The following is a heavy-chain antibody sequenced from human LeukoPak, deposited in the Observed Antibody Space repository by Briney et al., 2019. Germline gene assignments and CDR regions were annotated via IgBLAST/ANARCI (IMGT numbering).Heavy chain of an antibody. Sequence: GGSLRLSCAASGFTFSSYAMSWVRQAPGKGLEWVSGISGSGGSTYYADSVKGRFTISRDYSKNTLYLQMNSLRAEDTAVYYCAKDAGVDIVVAPAHGTDVWGQGTTVTVSS. CDR2: ISGSGGST. CDR3: AKDAGVDIVVAPAHGTDV. CDR1: GFTFSSYA. V-gene: IGHV3-23*01. J-gene: IGHJ6*02. D-gene: IGHD2-2*01.